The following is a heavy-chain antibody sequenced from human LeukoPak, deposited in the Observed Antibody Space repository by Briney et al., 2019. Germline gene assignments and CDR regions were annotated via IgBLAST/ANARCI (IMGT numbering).Heavy chain of an antibody. J-gene: IGHJ4*02. Sequence: PGRSRRLSCAASGFTFSSYGMHWVRQAPGKGLEWVAVISYDGSNKYYADSVKGRFTISRDNSKNTLYLQMNSLRAEDTAVYYCAKDRAVGAIYPDYWGQGTLVTVSS. CDR3: AKDRAVGAIYPDY. D-gene: IGHD1-26*01. CDR1: GFTFSSYG. CDR2: ISYDGSNK. V-gene: IGHV3-30*18.